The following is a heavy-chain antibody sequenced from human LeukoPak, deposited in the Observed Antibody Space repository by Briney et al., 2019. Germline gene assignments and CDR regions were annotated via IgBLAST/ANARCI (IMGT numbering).Heavy chain of an antibody. CDR2: IYYNGST. D-gene: IGHD3-22*01. CDR3: VRDAATMIT. CDR1: GGSISSYY. Sequence: SETLSLTCTVSGGSISSYYWSWIRQPPGKGLEWIGYIYYNGSTNYNPSLKSRVTISVDTSKNQFSLKLSSVTAADTAVYYCVRDAATMITWGQGTLVTVSS. V-gene: IGHV4-59*01. J-gene: IGHJ5*02.